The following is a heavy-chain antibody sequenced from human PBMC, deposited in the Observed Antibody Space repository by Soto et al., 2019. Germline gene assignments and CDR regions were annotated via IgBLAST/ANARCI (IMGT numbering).Heavy chain of an antibody. Sequence: GSLGLSCKPAGFILSDYSMNWVRHAPGKGLEWVSYITTTSSTMYYADSVKGRFTISRDNAKNSLYLQMNSLRDEDTAVYYCARDSSGRQYYGMEVWGQGTTVTVSS. J-gene: IGHJ6*02. CDR1: GFILSDYS. CDR3: ARDSSGRQYYGMEV. CDR2: ITTTSSTM. D-gene: IGHD3-22*01. V-gene: IGHV3-48*02.